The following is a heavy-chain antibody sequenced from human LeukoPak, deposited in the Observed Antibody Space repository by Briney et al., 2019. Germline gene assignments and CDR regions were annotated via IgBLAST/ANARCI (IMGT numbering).Heavy chain of an antibody. Sequence: GRSLRLSCAASGFTFSSYAMHWVRQAPGKGLEWVAVISYDGSNKYYADSVKGRFTISRDNSKNTLYLQMNSLRAEDTTVYYCARSLSTIFGVVMEAFDIWGQGTMVTVSS. CDR2: ISYDGSNK. V-gene: IGHV3-30-3*01. CDR1: GFTFSSYA. D-gene: IGHD3-3*01. CDR3: ARSLSTIFGVVMEAFDI. J-gene: IGHJ3*02.